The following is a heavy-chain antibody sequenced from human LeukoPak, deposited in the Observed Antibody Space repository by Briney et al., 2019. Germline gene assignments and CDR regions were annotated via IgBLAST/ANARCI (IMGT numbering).Heavy chain of an antibody. J-gene: IGHJ4*02. CDR2: ITSRSSYI. D-gene: IGHD2-15*01. CDR3: ARVPHDIVVVVAATPDY. V-gene: IGHV3-21*01. Sequence: GGSLRLSCAASGFTFSSYSMNWVRQAPGKGLEWVSSITSRSSYIYYADSVKGRFTISRDNAKNSLYLQMNSLRAEDTAVYYCARVPHDIVVVVAATPDYWGQGTRVTVTS. CDR1: GFTFSSYS.